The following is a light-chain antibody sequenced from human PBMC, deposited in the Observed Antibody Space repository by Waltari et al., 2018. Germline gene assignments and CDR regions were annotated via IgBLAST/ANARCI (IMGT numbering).Light chain of an antibody. CDR3: MQTKQFPWT. CDR2: ETS. CDR1: QSLLYTDGKTN. Sequence: DIVMTQTPVSLSVTPGQSASISCKSSQSLLYTDGKTNFYCYLQKAGPPPQLLFYETSTRFSGVPDRFSGSGSGTDFTLKISQVEAEDVGVYYCMQTKQFPWTLGQGTKVEVK. V-gene: IGKV2D-29*01. J-gene: IGKJ1*01.